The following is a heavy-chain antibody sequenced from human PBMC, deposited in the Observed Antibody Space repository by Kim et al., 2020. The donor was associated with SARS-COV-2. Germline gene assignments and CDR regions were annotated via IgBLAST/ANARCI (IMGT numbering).Heavy chain of an antibody. CDR2: IYYSGST. J-gene: IGHJ4*02. CDR3: ARVENYYGSLKSRDYFDY. V-gene: IGHV4-59*01. Sequence: SETLSLTCTVSGGSISSYYWSWIRQPPGKGLEWIGYIYYSGSTNYNPSLKSRVTISVDTSKNQFSLKLSSVTAADTAVYYCARVENYYGSLKSRDYFDYWGQGTLVTVSS. CDR1: GGSISSYY. D-gene: IGHD3-10*01.